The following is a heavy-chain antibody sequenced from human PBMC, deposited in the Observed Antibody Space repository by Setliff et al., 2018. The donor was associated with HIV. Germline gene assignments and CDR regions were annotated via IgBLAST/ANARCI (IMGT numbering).Heavy chain of an antibody. CDR3: ARGVGAAGDY. Sequence: SETLSLTCTVSGDSITNSMHYWSWIRQPPGKGLEFIGSIHYNDGKTYYNAALRSRVTISVDTSINTAYMELSSLTSDDTAVYYCARGVGAAGDYWGQGTQVTVSS. D-gene: IGHD1-26*01. J-gene: IGHJ4*02. V-gene: IGHV4-39*02. CDR2: IHYNDGKT. CDR1: GDSITNSMHY.